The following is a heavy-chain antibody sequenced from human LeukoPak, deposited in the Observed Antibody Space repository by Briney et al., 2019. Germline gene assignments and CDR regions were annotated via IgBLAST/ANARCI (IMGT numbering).Heavy chain of an antibody. CDR3: ARLMVRDGDV. CDR1: GVSISSSNSY. Sequence: SETLSLTCTVSGVSISSSNSYWGWIRQPPGKGLEWIGSIYYSGNTYYNASLKSQVSISIDTSRNQFSLKLSSVTAADTAVYYCARLMVRDGDVWGKGTTVTVSS. J-gene: IGHJ6*04. V-gene: IGHV4-39*07. CDR2: IYYSGNT. D-gene: IGHD3-10*01.